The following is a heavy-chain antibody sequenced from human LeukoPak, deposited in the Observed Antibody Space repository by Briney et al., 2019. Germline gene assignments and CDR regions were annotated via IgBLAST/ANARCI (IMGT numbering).Heavy chain of an antibody. CDR1: GGSFSGYS. V-gene: IGHV4-59*01. CDR2: IYYSGST. D-gene: IGHD3-10*01. J-gene: IGHJ4*02. CDR3: ARVMSYGSGSYYVYYFEY. Sequence: SETLSLTCAVYGGSFSGYSWSWIRQPPGKGLEWIGYIYYSGSTNYNPSLKSRVTISIDTSKNQFSLKLSSVTAADTAVYYCARVMSYGSGSYYVYYFEYWGQGTLVTVSS.